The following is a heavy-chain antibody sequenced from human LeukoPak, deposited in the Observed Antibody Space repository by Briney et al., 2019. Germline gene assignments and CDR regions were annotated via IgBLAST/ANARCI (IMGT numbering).Heavy chain of an antibody. CDR1: GGSIGSYY. CDR2: IYYSGNT. J-gene: IGHJ4*02. CDR3: ASAQWLVSPFDY. V-gene: IGHV4-59*08. D-gene: IGHD6-19*01. Sequence: SETLSLTCTVSGGSIGSYYWSWIRQPPGKGLEWIGYIYYSGNTNYNPSLKSRVTISLDTSKNQFSLKLTSVTAADTAVYYCASAQWLVSPFDYWGQGTLVTVSS.